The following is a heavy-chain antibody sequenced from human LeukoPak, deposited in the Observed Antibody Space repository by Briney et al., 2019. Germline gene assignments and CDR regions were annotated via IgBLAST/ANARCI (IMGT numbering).Heavy chain of an antibody. Sequence: GGSLRLSCVTSGFTFSSYGMRWVRQAPGKGLEWVAFIRYDGSNKYYADSVKGRFTISRDNSKNTLYLQMNSLRAEDTAVYYCAQGRWFGELPLDYFDYWGQGTPVTVSS. CDR1: GFTFSSYG. CDR3: AQGRWFGELPLDYFDY. V-gene: IGHV3-30*02. D-gene: IGHD3-10*01. CDR2: IRYDGSNK. J-gene: IGHJ4*02.